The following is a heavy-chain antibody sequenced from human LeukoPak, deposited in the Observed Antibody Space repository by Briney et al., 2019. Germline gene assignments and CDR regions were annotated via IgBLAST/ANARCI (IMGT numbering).Heavy chain of an antibody. D-gene: IGHD2-2*01. V-gene: IGHV3-7*01. CDR1: GFTFSNYY. CDR3: ARYLWDIVVVPSDYMDV. CDR2: IKQDGSEK. J-gene: IGHJ6*03. Sequence: GGSLRLSCAASGFTFSNYYMTWVRQAPEEGLEWVANIKQDGSEKYYVDSVRGRFTISRDNAKNSLYLQMNSLRAEDTAVYYCARYLWDIVVVPSDYMDVWGKGTTVTVSS.